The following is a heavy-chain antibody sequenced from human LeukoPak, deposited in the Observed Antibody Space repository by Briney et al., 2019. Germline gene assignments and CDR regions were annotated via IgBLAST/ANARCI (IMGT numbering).Heavy chain of an antibody. V-gene: IGHV3-23*01. J-gene: IGHJ4*02. CDR1: GFTFSSYT. CDR2: ITTSDGNT. CDR3: AKVGATLENFDY. Sequence: GGSLRLSCAASGFTFSSYTMSWVRQAPGKGLEWVSTITTSDGNTYYADSVKGRFTISRDNSKNTLYLQMNSLRAEDTAVYYCAKVGATLENFDYWGQGTLVTVSS. D-gene: IGHD1-26*01.